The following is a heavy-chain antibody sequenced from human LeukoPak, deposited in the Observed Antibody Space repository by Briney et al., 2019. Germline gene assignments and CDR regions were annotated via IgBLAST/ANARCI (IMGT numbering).Heavy chain of an antibody. J-gene: IGHJ4*02. CDR1: GFTFSSYA. CDR2: ISYDGSNK. CDR3: AKAPVIAVAGLFDY. V-gene: IGHV3-30-3*01. D-gene: IGHD6-19*01. Sequence: GGSLRLSCAASGFTFSSYAMHWVRQAPGKGLEWVAVISYDGSNKYYVDSVKGRFTISRDNSKNTLYLQMNSLRAEDTAVYYCAKAPVIAVAGLFDYWGQGTLVTVSS.